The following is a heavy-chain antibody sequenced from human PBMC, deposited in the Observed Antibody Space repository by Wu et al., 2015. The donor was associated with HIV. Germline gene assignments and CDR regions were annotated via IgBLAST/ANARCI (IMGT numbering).Heavy chain of an antibody. Sequence: QVQLVQSGAEVKKPGASVKVSCTASGDIFTNFGITWVRQAPGQGLEWVGWISAYNGNTNYAQKFQGRVTMTSDTTTRTAYLELRSLRSEDTAVYYCARASIAARPDPRKNYYYMDVWGKRDHGHRLL. CDR3: ARASIAARPDPRKNYYYMDV. D-gene: IGHD6-6*01. CDR1: GDIFTNFG. V-gene: IGHV1-18*01. J-gene: IGHJ6*03. CDR2: ISAYNGNT.